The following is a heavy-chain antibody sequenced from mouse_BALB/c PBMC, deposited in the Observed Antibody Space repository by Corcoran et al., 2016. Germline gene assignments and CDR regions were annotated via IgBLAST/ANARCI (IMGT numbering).Heavy chain of an antibody. J-gene: IGHJ4*01. CDR3: AGGPYYYAMDY. D-gene: IGHD3-3*01. Sequence: QIQLVQSGPELKKPGETVKISCKASGYTFTNYGMNWVKQAPGKGLKWMGWINTYTGEPTYADDFKGRFAFLLETSASTAYLQINNLKNEDMATYFCAGGPYYYAMDYWGQGTSVTVSS. CDR2: INTYTGEP. CDR1: GYTFTNYG. V-gene: IGHV9-1*02.